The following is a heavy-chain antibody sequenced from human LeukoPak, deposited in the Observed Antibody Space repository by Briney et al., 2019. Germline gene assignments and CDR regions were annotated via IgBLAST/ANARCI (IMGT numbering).Heavy chain of an antibody. CDR2: IYHSGST. CDR3: ARGGDYADKRWFDP. Sequence: PGGSLRLSCVVSGFSFSSYWMSWVRQPPGKGLEWIGEIYHSGSTNCNPSLKSRVTISVDKSKNQFSLTLNSVTAADTAVYYCARGGDYADKRWFDPWDQGTLVTVSS. D-gene: IGHD2-21*01. CDR1: GFSFSSYW. J-gene: IGHJ5*02. V-gene: IGHV4-4*02.